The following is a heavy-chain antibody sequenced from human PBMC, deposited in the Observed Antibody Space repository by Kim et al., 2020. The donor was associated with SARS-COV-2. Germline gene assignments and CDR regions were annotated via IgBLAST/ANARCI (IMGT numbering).Heavy chain of an antibody. CDR3: AKAWYVGELFLFDY. J-gene: IGHJ4*02. CDR2: IWYDGSNK. D-gene: IGHD3-10*01. CDR1: GFTFSSYA. V-gene: IGHV3-33*06. Sequence: GWSLRLSCAASGFTFSSYAMHWVRQAPGKGLEWVAVIWYDGSNKYYADSVKGRFTISRDNSKNTLYLQMNSLRAEDTAVYYCAKAWYVGELFLFDYWGQGTLVTVSS.